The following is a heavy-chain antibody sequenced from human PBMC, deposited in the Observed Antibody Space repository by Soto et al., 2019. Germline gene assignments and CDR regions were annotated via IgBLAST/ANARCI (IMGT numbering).Heavy chain of an antibody. Sequence: WASVKVSCKASGGTFSSYAISWVRQAPGQGLEWMGGIIPIFGTANYAQKFQGRVTITADESTSTAYMELGSLRSEDTAVYYCARDSITMVRGAFYGMDVWGQGTTVTVSS. D-gene: IGHD3-10*01. CDR2: IIPIFGTA. V-gene: IGHV1-69*13. CDR3: ARDSITMVRGAFYGMDV. J-gene: IGHJ6*02. CDR1: GGTFSSYA.